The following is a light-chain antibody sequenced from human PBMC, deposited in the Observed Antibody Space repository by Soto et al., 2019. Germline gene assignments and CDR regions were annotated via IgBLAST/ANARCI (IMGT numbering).Light chain of an antibody. V-gene: IGKV1-5*01. Sequence: DIQMTQSPSPLSASVGDRVTITCRASQSISSWLAWYQQKPGKAPKLLIYDASSLQSGVPSRFSGSGSGTQFTLTISSLQPEDFSTYYCQQVASYPITFGQGTRREIK. J-gene: IGKJ5*01. CDR1: QSISSW. CDR3: QQVASYPIT. CDR2: DAS.